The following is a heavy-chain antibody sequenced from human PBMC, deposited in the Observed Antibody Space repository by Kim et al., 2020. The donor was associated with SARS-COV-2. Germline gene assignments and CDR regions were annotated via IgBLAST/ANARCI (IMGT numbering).Heavy chain of an antibody. CDR2: IYYSGST. V-gene: IGHV4-59*01. CDR1: GGSISSYY. Sequence: SENLSLTCTVSGGSISSYYWSWIRQPPGKGLEWIGYIYYSGSTNYNPSLKSRVTISVDTSKNQFSLKLSSVTAADTAVYYCARGGYSSSWYGTLDAFDIWGQGTMVTVSS. CDR3: ARGGYSSSWYGTLDAFDI. J-gene: IGHJ3*02. D-gene: IGHD6-13*01.